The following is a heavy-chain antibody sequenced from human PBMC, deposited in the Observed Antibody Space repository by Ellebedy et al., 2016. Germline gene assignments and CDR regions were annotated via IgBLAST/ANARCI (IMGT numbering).Heavy chain of an antibody. Sequence: GESLKISXKGSGYSFTSYWIGWVRQMPGKGLEWMGIIYPGDSDTRYSPSFQGQVTISADKSISTAYLQWSSLKASDTAMYYCARPDTMVRGALAGGMEGWGQGTTVTVSS. CDR1: GYSFTSYW. D-gene: IGHD3-10*01. CDR3: ARPDTMVRGALAGGMEG. CDR2: IYPGDSDT. V-gene: IGHV5-51*01. J-gene: IGHJ6*02.